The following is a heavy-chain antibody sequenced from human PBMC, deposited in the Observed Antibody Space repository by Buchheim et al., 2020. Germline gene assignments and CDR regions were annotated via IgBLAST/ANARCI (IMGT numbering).Heavy chain of an antibody. D-gene: IGHD3-3*01. V-gene: IGHV1-46*03. Sequence: QVQLVQSGAEVKKPGASVKVSCKASGYTFTSYYMHWVRQAPGQGLEWMGIINPSGGSTSYAQKFQGRVTMTRDQSTSTVYMELSSLRSEDTAVYYCARDQRNRVFLEWLSLDYWGQGTL. CDR3: ARDQRNRVFLEWLSLDY. J-gene: IGHJ4*02. CDR1: GYTFTSYY. CDR2: INPSGGST.